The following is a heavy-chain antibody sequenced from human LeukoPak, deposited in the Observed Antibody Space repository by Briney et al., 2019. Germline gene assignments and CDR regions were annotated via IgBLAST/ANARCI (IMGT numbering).Heavy chain of an antibody. Sequence: PGGSLRLSWAASGFTFSSYEMNWVRQAPGKGLEWVSYISSSGSTIYYADSVKGRFTISRDNAKNSLYLQMNSLRAEDTAVYYCARTQVIAVAGYDAFDIWGQGTMVTVSS. CDR1: GFTFSSYE. V-gene: IGHV3-48*03. CDR3: ARTQVIAVAGYDAFDI. D-gene: IGHD6-19*01. CDR2: ISSSGSTI. J-gene: IGHJ3*02.